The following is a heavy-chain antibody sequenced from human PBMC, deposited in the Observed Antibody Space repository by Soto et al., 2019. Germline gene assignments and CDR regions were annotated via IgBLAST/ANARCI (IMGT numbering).Heavy chain of an antibody. CDR1: GFTFSSYA. D-gene: IGHD6-13*01. Sequence: GGSLRLSCAASGFTFSSYAMSWVRRAPGKGLEWVSAISGSGGSTYYADSVKGRFTISRDNSKNTLYLQMNSLRAEDTAVYYCAKDPLHCSSWYDYWGQGTLVTVSS. CDR3: AKDPLHCSSWYDY. V-gene: IGHV3-23*01. CDR2: ISGSGGST. J-gene: IGHJ4*02.